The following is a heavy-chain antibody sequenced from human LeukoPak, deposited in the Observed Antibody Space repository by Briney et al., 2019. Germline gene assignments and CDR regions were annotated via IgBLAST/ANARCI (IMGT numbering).Heavy chain of an antibody. CDR3: ARNPAGAKQDTLGYCSGGSCYESYYYYGMDV. CDR2: IWYDGSNK. CDR1: GFTFSSYG. Sequence: PGGSLRLSCAASGFTFSSYGMHWVRQAPGKGLEWVAVIWYDGSNKYYADSVKGRFTISRDNSKNTLYLQMNSLRAEDTAVYYCARNPAGAKQDTLGYCSGGSCYESYYYYGMDVWGQGTTVTVSS. V-gene: IGHV3-33*01. J-gene: IGHJ6*02. D-gene: IGHD2-15*01.